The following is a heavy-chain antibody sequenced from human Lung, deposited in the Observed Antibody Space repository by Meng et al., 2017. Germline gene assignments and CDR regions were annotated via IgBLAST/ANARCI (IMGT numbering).Heavy chain of an antibody. CDR2: IYHSGSP. CDR1: GPNQRWYL. D-gene: IGHD6-19*01. J-gene: IGHJ4*02. Sequence: QPQGAGPSPGEASGTPVPPRRCLWGPNQRWYLLELGPQAPGKGLEWIGEIYHSGSPNYNPSLKSRVTISVDKSKNQFSLKLSSVTAADTAVYYCARRGLWLDPQNFDYWGQGTLVTVSS. CDR3: ARRGLWLDPQNFDY. V-gene: IGHV4-4*03.